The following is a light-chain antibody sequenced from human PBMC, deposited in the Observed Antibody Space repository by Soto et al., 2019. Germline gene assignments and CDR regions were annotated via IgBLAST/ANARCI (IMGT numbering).Light chain of an antibody. Sequence: QSVLTQPASVSGSPGHSITISCTGSGSDLGSYNLVSWYQQHPGKAPKLMIYEATKRPSGVSFRFSGSKSGNTASLTISRLQAEDEAIYYCSSYAGYTTFVVFGGGTKVTVL. CDR3: SSYAGYTTFVV. CDR1: GSDLGSYNL. V-gene: IGLV2-23*01. CDR2: EAT. J-gene: IGLJ2*01.